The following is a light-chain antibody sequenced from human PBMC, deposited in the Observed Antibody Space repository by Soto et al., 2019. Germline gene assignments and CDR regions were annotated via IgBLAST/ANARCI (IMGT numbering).Light chain of an antibody. CDR2: GVS. V-gene: IGKV3-15*01. CDR3: QQYDNWPPWT. Sequence: DTVMTQSPATLSVSPGETATLSCRASESFGSHLAWYQQKPGQAPRLLISGVSTRATGIPARFRGSGSETEFTLTISSLQSEDVAVYYCQQYDNWPPWTFGQGTKVEI. CDR1: ESFGSH. J-gene: IGKJ1*01.